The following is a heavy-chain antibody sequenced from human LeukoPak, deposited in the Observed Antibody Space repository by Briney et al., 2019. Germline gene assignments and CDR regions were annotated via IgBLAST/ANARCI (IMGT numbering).Heavy chain of an antibody. J-gene: IGHJ3*02. CDR3: ARSVTTVTSDDAFDI. CDR2: IYYSGST. V-gene: IGHV4-59*01. Sequence: SSETLSLTCTVSGGSISSYYWSWIRQPPGKGLEWIGYIYYSGSTDYNPSLKSRVTISVDTSKNQFSLKLSSVTAADTAVYYCARSVTTVTSDDAFDIWGQGTMVTVSS. CDR1: GGSISSYY. D-gene: IGHD4-17*01.